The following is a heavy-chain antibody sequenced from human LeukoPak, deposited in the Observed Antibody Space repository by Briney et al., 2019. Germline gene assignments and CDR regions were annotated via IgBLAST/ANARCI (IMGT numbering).Heavy chain of an antibody. CDR3: VRDPGITGTSY. Sequence: PGGSLRLSCAASGFTLSSYAMSWVRQAPGKGLEWVSGISGSGGSTYHADSVKGRFTISRDNSKNTLYLQMNSLRAEDTAVYYCVRDPGITGTSYWGQGTLVTVSS. V-gene: IGHV3-23*01. CDR1: GFTLSSYA. D-gene: IGHD1-20*01. CDR2: ISGSGGST. J-gene: IGHJ4*02.